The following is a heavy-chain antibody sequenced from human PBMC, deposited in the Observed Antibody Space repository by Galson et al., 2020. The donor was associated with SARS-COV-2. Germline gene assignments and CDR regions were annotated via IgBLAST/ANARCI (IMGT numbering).Heavy chain of an antibody. CDR1: GFTFSSYG. CDR3: AKTLFLFDY. V-gene: IGHV3-30*18. CDR2: ISYDGSNK. J-gene: IGHJ4*02. Sequence: GESLKISCAASGFTFSSYGMHWVRQAPGKGLEWVAVISYDGSNKYYADSVKGRFTISRDNSKNTLYLQMNSLRAEDTAVYYCAKTLFLFDYWGQGTLVTVSS. D-gene: IGHD2-21*01.